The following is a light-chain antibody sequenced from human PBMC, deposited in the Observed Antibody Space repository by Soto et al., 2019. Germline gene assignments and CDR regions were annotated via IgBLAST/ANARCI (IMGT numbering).Light chain of an antibody. Sequence: QSALTQPASVSGSPGQSITISCTGTSSGVGGYNYVSWYQQHPGKAPKLMIYDVSNRPSGISNRFSGSKSGNTASLTISGLQAEDEADYYCSSYTTSNTYVVFGGGTKLTVL. CDR1: SSGVGGYNY. J-gene: IGLJ2*01. V-gene: IGLV2-14*01. CDR3: SSYTTSNTYVV. CDR2: DVS.